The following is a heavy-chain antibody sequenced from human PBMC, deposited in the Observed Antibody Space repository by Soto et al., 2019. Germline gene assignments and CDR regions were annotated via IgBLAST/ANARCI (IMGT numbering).Heavy chain of an antibody. J-gene: IGHJ6*02. D-gene: IGHD5-18*01. Sequence: PGGSLRLSCAASGFTFSSYSMNWVRQAPGKGLEWVSYISSSSSTIYYADTMKGRITISRDNAKNSLYLKMNSLRDDDTAVYYCARYHFLIQLWAPTPGYYGMDVWGQGTTVTVSS. CDR1: GFTFSSYS. CDR3: ARYHFLIQLWAPTPGYYGMDV. V-gene: IGHV3-48*02. CDR2: ISSSSSTI.